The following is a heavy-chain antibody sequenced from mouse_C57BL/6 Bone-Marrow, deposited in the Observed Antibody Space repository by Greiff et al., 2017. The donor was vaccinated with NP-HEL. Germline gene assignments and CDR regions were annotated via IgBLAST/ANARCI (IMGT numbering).Heavy chain of an antibody. J-gene: IGHJ1*03. CDR2: IYPGGGYT. Sequence: QVQLKESGAELVRPGTSVKMSCKASGYTFTNYWIGWAKQRPGHGLEWIGDIYPGGGYTNYNEKFKGKATLTADKSSSTAYMQFSSLTSEDSAIYYCARSRPWYFDVWGTGTTVTVSS. CDR3: ARSRPWYFDV. CDR1: GYTFTNYW. V-gene: IGHV1-63*01.